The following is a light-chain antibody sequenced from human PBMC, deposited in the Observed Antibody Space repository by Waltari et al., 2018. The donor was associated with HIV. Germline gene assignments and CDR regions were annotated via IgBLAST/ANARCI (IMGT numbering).Light chain of an antibody. CDR3: QQSYTTSYS. J-gene: IGKJ2*03. Sequence: DIQMTQSPSSLSASVGDRVTITCRASQRISNYLNWYKQKPGKAPKLLIYAASTLQSGVPSRFSGSGSGTDFTLTISSLLPEDLATYFCQQSYTTSYSFGQGTKLQIK. CDR2: AAS. V-gene: IGKV1-39*01. CDR1: QRISNY.